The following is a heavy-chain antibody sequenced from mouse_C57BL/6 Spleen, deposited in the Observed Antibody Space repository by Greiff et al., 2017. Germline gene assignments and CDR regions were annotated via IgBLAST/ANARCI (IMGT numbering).Heavy chain of an antibody. CDR2: INPSSGYT. V-gene: IGHV1-7*01. CDR3: ARNLLLRSPFDY. D-gene: IGHD1-1*01. CDR1: GYTFTSYW. J-gene: IGHJ2*01. Sequence: QQSCKASGYTFTSYWMHWVKQRPGQGLEWIGYINPSSGYTKYNQKFKDKATLTADKSSSTAYMQLSSLTYEDSAVYYCARNLLLRSPFDYWGQGTTLTVSS.